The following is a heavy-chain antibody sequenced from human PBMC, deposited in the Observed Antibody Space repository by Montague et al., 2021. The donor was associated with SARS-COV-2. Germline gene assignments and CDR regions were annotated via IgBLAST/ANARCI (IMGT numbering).Heavy chain of an antibody. D-gene: IGHD1-1*01. Sequence: SETLSLTCTVSGDSISSSSYNWGWIRQPPGKGLEWIGSVHYSGRPYYNPSLKSRVTIYVDTSKNQLSLKLSSVTAADTAVYYCTRHVHMTWPEPSPGFDYWGQGTVVTVSS. J-gene: IGHJ4*02. CDR1: GDSISSSSYN. CDR2: VHYSGRP. CDR3: TRHVHMTWPEPSPGFDY. V-gene: IGHV4-39*01.